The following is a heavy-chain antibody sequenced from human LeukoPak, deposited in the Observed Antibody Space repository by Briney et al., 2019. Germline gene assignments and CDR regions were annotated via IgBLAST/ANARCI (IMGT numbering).Heavy chain of an antibody. V-gene: IGHV4-61*05. CDR2: IYYSGST. J-gene: IGHJ5*02. D-gene: IGHD6-19*01. CDR1: GGSISSRSYY. CDR3: ARRRTRARSIAVTLAWFDP. Sequence: PSETLSLTCTVSGGSISSRSYYWGWIREPPGKGLEWIGYIYYSGSTNYNPSLKSRVTISVDTSKNQFSLKLSSVTAADTAVYYCARRRTRARSIAVTLAWFDPWGQGTLVTVSS.